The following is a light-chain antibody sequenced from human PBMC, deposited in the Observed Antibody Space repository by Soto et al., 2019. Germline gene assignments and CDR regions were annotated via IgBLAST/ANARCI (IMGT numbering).Light chain of an antibody. CDR1: QSLLHSNGYNY. Sequence: EIVMTQSPLSLPVTPGEPASISCRSNQSLLHSNGYNYLDWYLQKPGQSPQLLIYLGSTRSSGVPERFSGSESGTDFTLKISRVEAEDLGVYYCMQALQTPPTVGGGNKVDSK. CDR3: MQALQTPPT. V-gene: IGKV2-28*01. J-gene: IGKJ4*01. CDR2: LGS.